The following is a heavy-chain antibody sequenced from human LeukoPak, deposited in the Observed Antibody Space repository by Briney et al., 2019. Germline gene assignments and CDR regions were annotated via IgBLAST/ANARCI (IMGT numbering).Heavy chain of an antibody. CDR1: GYTFSSYS. CDR3: ARRYCSAGNCYSGSFDY. CDR2: TNTYNGNT. V-gene: IGHV1-18*01. Sequence: ASVKVSCKASGYTFSSYSISWVRQAPGQGLEWMGWTNTYNGNTNYAQKLQGRVTLTTDTSTTTAYMELRSLRSDDTAVYYCARRYCSAGNCYSGSFDYWGQGTLATVSS. J-gene: IGHJ4*02. D-gene: IGHD2-15*01.